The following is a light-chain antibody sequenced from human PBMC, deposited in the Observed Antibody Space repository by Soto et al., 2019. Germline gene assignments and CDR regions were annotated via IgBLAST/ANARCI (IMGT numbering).Light chain of an antibody. V-gene: IGLV1-40*01. CDR1: SSNIGAGYH. J-gene: IGLJ2*01. CDR3: QSYDSSLSGSRV. Sequence: QSVLTQPPSVSGAPGQRVTISCTGSSSNIGAGYHVHWYQHLPGTAPKVLIYGDTNRPSGVPDRFSGSKSGTSASLAITGLQAEDEADYYCQSYDSSLSGSRVFGGGTKVTVL. CDR2: GDT.